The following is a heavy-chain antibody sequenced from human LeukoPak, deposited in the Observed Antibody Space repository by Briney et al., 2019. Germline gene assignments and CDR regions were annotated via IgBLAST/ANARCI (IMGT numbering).Heavy chain of an antibody. CDR1: GGTFSSYA. CDR3: PRGYCSGGSCSDRGDYFDY. D-gene: IGHD2-15*01. Sequence: GSSVNVSCQASGGTFSSYAISWVRQAAGQELEWMGRIIPIFGIANYAQKFQSRVTITADKSTSTAYMELSSLSSEDTAVYYCPRGYCSGGSCSDRGDYFDYWGQGTLVTVSS. J-gene: IGHJ4*02. V-gene: IGHV1-69*04. CDR2: IIPIFGIA.